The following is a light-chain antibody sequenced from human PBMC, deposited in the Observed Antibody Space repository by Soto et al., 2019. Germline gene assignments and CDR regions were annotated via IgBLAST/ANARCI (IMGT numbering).Light chain of an antibody. V-gene: IGKV1-12*01. J-gene: IGKJ2*01. CDR3: QQSYSTPDT. Sequence: DIQMTQSPSSVSASVGDRVTISCRASQGISSWLAWYQQKPGKAPKLLIYKASTLQTGVPSRFSGSGSGTDFTLTISSLQPEDFATYYCQQSYSTPDTFGQGTKLEIK. CDR1: QGISSW. CDR2: KAS.